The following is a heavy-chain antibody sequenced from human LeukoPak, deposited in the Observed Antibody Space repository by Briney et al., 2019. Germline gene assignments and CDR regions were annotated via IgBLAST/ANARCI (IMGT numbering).Heavy chain of an antibody. CDR2: ISAYSGNT. J-gene: IGHJ4*02. CDR3: ARVAGGYSYGYEHY. D-gene: IGHD5-18*01. Sequence: ASVKVSCKASGYTFTSNGISWVRQAPGQGLEWMGWISAYSGNTNYAQNLQGRVTVTTDTAARTAYMELRSLRSDDTAMYYCARVAGGYSYGYEHYWGQGTLVTVSS. CDR1: GYTFTSNG. V-gene: IGHV1-18*01.